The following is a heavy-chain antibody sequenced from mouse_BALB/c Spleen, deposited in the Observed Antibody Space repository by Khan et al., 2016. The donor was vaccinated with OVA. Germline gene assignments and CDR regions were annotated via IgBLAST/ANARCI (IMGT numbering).Heavy chain of an antibody. CDR2: IWGDGST. CDR1: GFSLTSYG. Sequence: QVQLKQSGPGLVAPSQSLSITCTVSGFSLTSYGVGWVRQPPGKGLEWLGVIWGDGSTNYHSAPISRLNFNKGNSKSQVFLKLNSLHTDDTATYYCALCCYGRAWFAYWGQGTLVTVSA. J-gene: IGHJ3*01. CDR3: ALCCYGRAWFAY. V-gene: IGHV2-3*01. D-gene: IGHD1-1*01.